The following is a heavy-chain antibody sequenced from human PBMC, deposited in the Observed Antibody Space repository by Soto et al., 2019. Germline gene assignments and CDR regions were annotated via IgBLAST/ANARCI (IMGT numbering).Heavy chain of an antibody. D-gene: IGHD3-3*01. CDR2: IYYSWST. Sequence: SETLSLTCTVSGGSISSYYWSWIRQPTGKGLEWIGYIYYSWSTNYNPSLKSRVTISVDTSKNLFSLKLSSVTAADTAVYYFARHHNDFWSGSPCNWFDPWGQGTLVTVSS. J-gene: IGHJ5*02. V-gene: IGHV4-59*08. CDR1: GGSISSYY. CDR3: ARHHNDFWSGSPCNWFDP.